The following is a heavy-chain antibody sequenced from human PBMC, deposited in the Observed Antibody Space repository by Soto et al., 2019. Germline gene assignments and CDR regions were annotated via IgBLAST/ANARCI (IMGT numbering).Heavy chain of an antibody. CDR3: ARDHGMFLSYYYYGMDV. CDR1: GFTFRNYD. CDR2: ISGSGVRT. V-gene: IGHV3-23*01. D-gene: IGHD3-10*02. Sequence: EVQLLESGGGLAQPGGSLRLSCAVSGFTFRNYDLTWVRQAPGKGLEWVSTISGSGVRTDYADAVKGRLTITRDTSKNTLYLEMTSLRVEDTAKYYCARDHGMFLSYYYYGMDVWGQGTTVSVSS. J-gene: IGHJ6*02.